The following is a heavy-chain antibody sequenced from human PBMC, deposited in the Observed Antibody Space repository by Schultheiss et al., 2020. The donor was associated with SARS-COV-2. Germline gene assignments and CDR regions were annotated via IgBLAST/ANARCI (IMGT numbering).Heavy chain of an antibody. D-gene: IGHD3-16*01. Sequence: SETLSLTCNVSGGSISSDYWSWIRQPPGKGLEWIGFIYYTGSTTYNPSLKSRVTMSVDTSKNQFSLKLSSVTAADTAVYYCARVMITFGGVTNWFDPWGQGTLVTVSS. V-gene: IGHV4-59*12. CDR1: GGSISSDY. CDR2: IYYTGST. J-gene: IGHJ5*02. CDR3: ARVMITFGGVTNWFDP.